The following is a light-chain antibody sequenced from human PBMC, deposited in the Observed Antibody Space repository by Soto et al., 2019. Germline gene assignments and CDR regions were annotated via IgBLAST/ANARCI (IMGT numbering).Light chain of an antibody. CDR2: IDRDGSH. Sequence: QTVVTQSPSASASLGASVKITCTLSSGHSSYAIAWHQQLPEKGPRSLMIIDRDGSHTKADGIPDRFSGSSFGAEHYLSISNLQSEDEADYYCQTWDTDIRVVFGGGTKVTVL. V-gene: IGLV4-69*01. CDR3: QTWDTDIRVV. CDR1: SGHSSYA. J-gene: IGLJ2*01.